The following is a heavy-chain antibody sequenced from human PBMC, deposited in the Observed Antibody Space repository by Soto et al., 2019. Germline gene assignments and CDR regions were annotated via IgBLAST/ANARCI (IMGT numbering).Heavy chain of an antibody. CDR1: GYPFTSYG. D-gene: IGHD3-3*01. CDR3: ARCSWSGFFDPYYFDY. V-gene: IGHV1-18*01. CDR2: ISAYNVNT. J-gene: IGHJ4*01. Sequence: ASVKVSCKASGYPFTSYGISRVRQAPGQGLEWMGWISAYNVNTIYAQKLQGRATMTTDTSTSTAYMELRSLRSDDTAVYYCARCSWSGFFDPYYFDYWGQGTLVTVSS.